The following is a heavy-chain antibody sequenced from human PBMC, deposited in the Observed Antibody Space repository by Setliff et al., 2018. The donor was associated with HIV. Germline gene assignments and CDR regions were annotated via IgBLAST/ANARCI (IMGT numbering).Heavy chain of an antibody. D-gene: IGHD3-10*01. CDR2: IYWDDDK. CDR3: ARSFGTYFGSGSAYNSLDAFDL. CDR1: GFSLSTSGVG. J-gene: IGHJ3*01. V-gene: IGHV2-5*02. Sequence: SGPTLVNPTQTLTLTCTFSGFSLSTSGVGVGWIRQPPGKALEWLALIYWDDDKRYSPSLKSRLTITKDTPKNQVVLTMANMDPADTATYYCARSFGTYFGSGSAYNSLDAFDLWGHGTMVTVSS.